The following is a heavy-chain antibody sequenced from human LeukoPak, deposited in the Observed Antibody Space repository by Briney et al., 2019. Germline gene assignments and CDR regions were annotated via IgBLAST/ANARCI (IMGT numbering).Heavy chain of an antibody. CDR1: GYTFTSYG. D-gene: IGHD3-9*01. Sequence: ASVKVSCKASGYTFTSYGISWVRQAPGQGLEWMGWISAYNGNTNYAQKLQGRVTMTTDTSTSTAYMELRSLRSDDMAVYYCARDGLYYDILTGYYSPFDYWGQGTLVTVSS. J-gene: IGHJ4*02. CDR3: ARDGLYYDILTGYYSPFDY. CDR2: ISAYNGNT. V-gene: IGHV1-18*03.